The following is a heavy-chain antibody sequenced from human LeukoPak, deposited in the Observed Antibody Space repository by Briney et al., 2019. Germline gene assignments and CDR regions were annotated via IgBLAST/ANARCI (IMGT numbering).Heavy chain of an antibody. CDR3: ARDSLDGYSRFNWFDP. J-gene: IGHJ5*02. Sequence: GGSLRLSCAASGFTFSDYYMSWIRQAPGKGLEWVSYISSSGSTMYYADSVKGRFTISRDNAKNSLYLQMNSLRAEDTAVYYCARDSLDGYSRFNWFDPWGQGTLVTVSS. CDR1: GFTFSDYY. D-gene: IGHD6-13*01. V-gene: IGHV3-11*01. CDR2: ISSSGSTM.